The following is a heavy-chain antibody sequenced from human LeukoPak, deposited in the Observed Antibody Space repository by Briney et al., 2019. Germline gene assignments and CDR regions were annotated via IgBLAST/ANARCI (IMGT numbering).Heavy chain of an antibody. Sequence: GGSLRLSCAASGFTFSSYWMHWVRQAPGKGLVWVSRINSDGSSTSYADSVKGRFTISRDNAKNTLYPQMNSLRAEDTAVYYCARDLHYYDSSGYFGYWGQGTLVTVSS. CDR1: GFTFSSYW. J-gene: IGHJ4*02. CDR3: ARDLHYYDSSGYFGY. V-gene: IGHV3-74*01. D-gene: IGHD3-22*01. CDR2: INSDGSST.